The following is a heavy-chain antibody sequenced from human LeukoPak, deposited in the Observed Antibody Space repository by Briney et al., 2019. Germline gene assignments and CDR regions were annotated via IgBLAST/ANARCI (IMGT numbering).Heavy chain of an antibody. J-gene: IGHJ4*02. CDR3: AKEDKDYDFWSGYPTIDY. CDR1: GFTFSSDA. CDR2: ISGSGGST. V-gene: IGHV3-23*01. D-gene: IGHD3-3*01. Sequence: GGSLRLSCAASGFTFSSDAMSWVRQAPGKGLEWVSAISGSGGSTYYADSVKGRFTISRDNSKNTLYLQMNSLRAEDTAVYYCAKEDKDYDFWSGYPTIDYWGQGTLVTVSS.